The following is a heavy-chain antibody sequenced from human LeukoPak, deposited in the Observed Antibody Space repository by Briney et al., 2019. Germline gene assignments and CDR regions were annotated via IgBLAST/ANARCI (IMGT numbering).Heavy chain of an antibody. Sequence: PGGSLRLSCAASGFTFSSYSMNWVRQAPGKGLEWVSSISSSSSYIYYADSVKGRFTISRDNAKNSLYLQMNSLRAEDTAVYYCARDEGYSSSWYEGRVIDYWGQGTLVTVSS. D-gene: IGHD6-13*01. CDR2: ISSSSSYI. V-gene: IGHV3-21*01. CDR3: ARDEGYSSSWYEGRVIDY. CDR1: GFTFSSYS. J-gene: IGHJ4*02.